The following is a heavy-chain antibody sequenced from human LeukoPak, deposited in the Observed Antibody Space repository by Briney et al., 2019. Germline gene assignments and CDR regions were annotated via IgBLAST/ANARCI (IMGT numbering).Heavy chain of an antibody. CDR2: IRSSSSYI. CDR3: ARRAGAYSHPYDY. D-gene: IGHD4/OR15-4a*01. J-gene: IGHJ4*02. Sequence: GGSLRLSCAASGFTFSNYNMNWVRQAPGKGLEWVSSIRSSSSYIYYADSLKGRFTISRDNAKNTLYLQMNSLRAEDTAVYYCARRAGAYSHPYDYWGQGTLVTVSS. V-gene: IGHV3-21*04. CDR1: GFTFSNYN.